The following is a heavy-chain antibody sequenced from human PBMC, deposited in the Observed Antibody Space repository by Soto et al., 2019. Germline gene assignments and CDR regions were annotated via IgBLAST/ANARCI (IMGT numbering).Heavy chain of an antibody. D-gene: IGHD3-3*01. J-gene: IGHJ6*02. V-gene: IGHV3-7*03. Sequence: GGSLRLSCAASGFTFSSYWMSWVRQAPGKGLEWVANIKQDGSEKYYVDSVKGRFTISRDNAKNSLYLQMNSLRAEDTAVYYCARDMVYYDFWSGPGSLSPPNTPYYYGMDVWGQGTTVTVSS. CDR1: GFTFSSYW. CDR3: ARDMVYYDFWSGPGSLSPPNTPYYYGMDV. CDR2: IKQDGSEK.